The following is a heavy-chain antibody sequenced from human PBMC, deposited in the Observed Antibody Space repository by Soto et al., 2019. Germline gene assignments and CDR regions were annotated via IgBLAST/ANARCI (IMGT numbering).Heavy chain of an antibody. Sequence: PSETLSLTCTVSGGSISSGDYYWSWIRQPPGKGLEWIGYIYYSGSTYYNPSLKSRVTISVDTSKNQFSLKLSSVTAADTAVYYCARGPGWAVADHAPYYFDYWGQGTLVTVSS. J-gene: IGHJ4*02. D-gene: IGHD6-19*01. CDR3: ARGPGWAVADHAPYYFDY. CDR1: GGSISSGDYY. CDR2: IYYSGST. V-gene: IGHV4-30-4*01.